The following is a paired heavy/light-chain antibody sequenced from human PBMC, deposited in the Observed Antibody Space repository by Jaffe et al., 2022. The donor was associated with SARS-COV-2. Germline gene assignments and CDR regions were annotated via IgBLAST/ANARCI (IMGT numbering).Heavy chain of an antibody. CDR2: IGGSGRLT. CDR1: GFTFSSYP. V-gene: IGHV3-23*01. Sequence: EVQLLESGGGLAQPGGSLRLSCAASGFTFSSYPLSWVRQAPGKGPEWVSAIGGSGRLTLYADSVKGRFTISRDNSKNILYLQMNSLRVEDTAMYYCAKKEGGNKPFENWGQGTLVTVSS. D-gene: IGHD3-16*01. J-gene: IGHJ4*02. CDR3: AKKEGGNKPFEN.
Light chain of an antibody. J-gene: IGKJ4*01. CDR3: QQINSDPVT. Sequence: IQLTQSPSFLSASVGDRVTITCRASQGISIYLVWYQQKPGKAPELLIYSASTLQSGVPSRFSGSGSGTEFTLTISSLQPEDFATYYCQQINSDPVTFGGGTRVEIK. CDR1: QGISIY. V-gene: IGKV1-9*01. CDR2: SAS.